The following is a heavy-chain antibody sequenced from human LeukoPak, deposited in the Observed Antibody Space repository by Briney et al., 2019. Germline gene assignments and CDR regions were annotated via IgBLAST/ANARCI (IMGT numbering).Heavy chain of an antibody. Sequence: GGSVRLSCAASGLAFSAYKMHWVRQAPRKGLVWVSRISTDGYTTDYADFVQGRFTASRDNTKNTWSLEMNSLRAEDTAVYYCVVGGSPGYWGQGTLVTVSS. CDR1: GLAFSAYK. J-gene: IGHJ4*02. D-gene: IGHD2-15*01. CDR3: VVGGSPGY. V-gene: IGHV3-74*01. CDR2: ISTDGYTT.